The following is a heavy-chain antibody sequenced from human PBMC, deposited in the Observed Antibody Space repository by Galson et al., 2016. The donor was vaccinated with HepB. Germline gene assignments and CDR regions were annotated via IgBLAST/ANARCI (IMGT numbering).Heavy chain of an antibody. V-gene: IGHV3-23*01. CDR2: VSGHAGST. J-gene: IGHJ6*02. CDR3: ARPSAYCSSSACSGARPLHLYYYYGLNA. CDR1: GFAFNTYA. D-gene: IGHD2-2*01. Sequence: SLRLSCATSGFAFNTYAMNWVRQAPGKGLEWVAGVSGHAGSTYYADSVKGRFAISRDNSKNTLFLQMNGLRADDTAVYYCARPSAYCSSSACSGARPLHLYYYYGLNAWGQGTTVTVSS.